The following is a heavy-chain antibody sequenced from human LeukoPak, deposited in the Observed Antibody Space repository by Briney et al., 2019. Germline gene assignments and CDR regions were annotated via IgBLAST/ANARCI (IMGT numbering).Heavy chain of an antibody. D-gene: IGHD1-14*01. J-gene: IGHJ4*02. Sequence: PSQTLSLTCTVSGGSISSGSYCWSWIRQPAGKGLEWIGYIYYSGSTNYNPSLKSRVTISVDTSKNQFSLKLSSVTAADTAVYYCARAAPLTFYYFDYWGQGTLVTVSS. CDR2: IYYSGST. V-gene: IGHV4-61*10. CDR1: GGSISSGSYC. CDR3: ARAAPLTFYYFDY.